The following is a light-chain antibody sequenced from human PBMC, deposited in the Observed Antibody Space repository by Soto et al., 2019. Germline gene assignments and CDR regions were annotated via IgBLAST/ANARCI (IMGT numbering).Light chain of an antibody. V-gene: IGLV1-44*01. CDR1: SSNIGSNT. Sequence: QSVLTQPPSASGTPGQRVTISCSGSSSNIGSNTVNWYQQLPGTAPKLLIYGDNQRPSGVPDRFSGSKSDTSASLAISGLQSEDEADYYCAAWDDSLHVVFGGGTKLTVL. CDR3: AAWDDSLHVV. J-gene: IGLJ2*01. CDR2: GDN.